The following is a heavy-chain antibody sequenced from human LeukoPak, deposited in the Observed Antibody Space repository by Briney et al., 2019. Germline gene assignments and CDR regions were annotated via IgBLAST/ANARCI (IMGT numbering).Heavy chain of an antibody. D-gene: IGHD1-26*01. CDR3: AKSCCGSKNNIDY. CDR2: ISSSRGST. V-gene: IGHV3-23*01. J-gene: IGHJ4*02. CDR1: GHPYSRYD. Sequence: PGGSLTLPCAVSGHPYSRYDTSWLRQAPGKGLEWVIDISSSRGSTYYADTVKGRFTISRDNSKDTLYLQMNSLRAEDTAVYYCAKSCCGSKNNIDYCGQGTLVIVSS.